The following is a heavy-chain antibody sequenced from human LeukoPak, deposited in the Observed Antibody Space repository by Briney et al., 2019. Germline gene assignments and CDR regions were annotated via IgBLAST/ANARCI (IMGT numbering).Heavy chain of an antibody. CDR3: AVRITMHPTLYYYYGMDV. Sequence: SETLSLTCAVYGGSFSGYYWSWIRQPPGNGLEWIGEINHSGSTNYNPSLKSRVTISVDTSKNQFSLRLSSVTAADTAVYYCAVRITMHPTLYYYYGMDVWGQGTTVTVSS. CDR2: INHSGST. CDR1: GGSFSGYY. J-gene: IGHJ6*02. V-gene: IGHV4-34*01. D-gene: IGHD3-10*01.